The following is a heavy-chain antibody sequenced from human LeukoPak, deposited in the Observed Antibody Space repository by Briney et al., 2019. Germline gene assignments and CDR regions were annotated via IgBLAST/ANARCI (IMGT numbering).Heavy chain of an antibody. V-gene: IGHV3-66*01. CDR2: IYSGGST. CDR1: EFTVSSNY. D-gene: IGHD5-18*01. CDR3: ASGHSYVKIDY. Sequence: PGGSLRLSCAASEFTVSSNYMSWVRQAPGKGLEWVSVIYSGGSTYYADSVKGRFTISRDNSKNTLYLQMNSLRAEDTAVYYCASGHSYVKIDYWGQGTLVTVSS. J-gene: IGHJ4*02.